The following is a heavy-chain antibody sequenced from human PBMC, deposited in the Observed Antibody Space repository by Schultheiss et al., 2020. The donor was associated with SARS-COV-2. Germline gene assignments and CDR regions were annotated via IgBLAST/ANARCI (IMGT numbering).Heavy chain of an antibody. CDR2: TYYRSKWYN. J-gene: IGHJ4*02. CDR3: ARYSSSWDRGTGYYFDY. V-gene: IGHV6-1*01. Sequence: SQTLSLTCAISGDSVSSNSAAWNWIWQSPSRGLEWLGRTYYRSKWYNDYAVSVKSRITINPDTSKNQFSLQLNSVTPEDTAVYYCARYSSSWDRGTGYYFDYWGQGTLVTVSS. CDR1: GDSVSSNSAA. D-gene: IGHD6-13*01.